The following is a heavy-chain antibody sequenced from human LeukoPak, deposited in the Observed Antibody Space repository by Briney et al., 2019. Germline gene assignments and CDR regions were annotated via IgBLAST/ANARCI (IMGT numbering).Heavy chain of an antibody. Sequence: GGSLRLSCAASGFTFSTYGMHWVRQAPGKGLEWVAFIRYDGSNKYYADSVKGRFTISRDNSKNTLYLQMNSLRAEDTAVYYCAKDLRGDYYDSSGRDGYRWSDYFDYWGQGTLVTVSS. D-gene: IGHD3-22*01. CDR3: AKDLRGDYYDSSGRDGYRWSDYFDY. CDR2: IRYDGSNK. J-gene: IGHJ4*02. V-gene: IGHV3-30*02. CDR1: GFTFSTYG.